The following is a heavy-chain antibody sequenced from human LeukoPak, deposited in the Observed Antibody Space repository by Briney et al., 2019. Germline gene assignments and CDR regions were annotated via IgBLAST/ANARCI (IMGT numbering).Heavy chain of an antibody. J-gene: IGHJ4*02. D-gene: IGHD6-13*01. CDR2: ISGSGGST. CDR3: AKDALRIAAQRTNY. Sequence: PGGSLRLSCASSGFTLSSHAMRRVRQAPGKGLEWVSAISGSGGSTYYADSVKGRFTISRDNSKNTLYLQMNSLRAEDTAVYYCAKDALRIAAQRTNYWGQGTLVTVSS. CDR1: GFTLSSHA. V-gene: IGHV3-23*01.